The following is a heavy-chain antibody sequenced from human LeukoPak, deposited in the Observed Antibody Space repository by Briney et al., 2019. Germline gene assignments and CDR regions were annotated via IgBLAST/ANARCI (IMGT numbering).Heavy chain of an antibody. Sequence: GGSLRLSCAASGFIFSHYAVNWVRQAPGKGLEWVSTFTGSGDRTYYADSVKGRFTISRDNSKNTLYLHMNSLRVEDTAIYYCAKLYYDILTCYPYYFDYWGQGTLVTVSS. D-gene: IGHD3-9*01. CDR2: FTGSGDRT. V-gene: IGHV3-23*01. CDR1: GFIFSHYA. CDR3: AKLYYDILTCYPYYFDY. J-gene: IGHJ4*02.